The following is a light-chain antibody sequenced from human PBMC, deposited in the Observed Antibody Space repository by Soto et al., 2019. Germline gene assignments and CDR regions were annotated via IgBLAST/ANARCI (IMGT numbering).Light chain of an antibody. CDR1: QSVSSSY. Sequence: DIVLTHSPGTLSLSPGERATLSCRASQSVSSSYLAWHQQKPGQAPRLLIYGASSRATGIPDRFSGSGSGTDFTLTISRLEPEDFAVYYCQQYLGAFGQGTKV. J-gene: IGKJ1*01. CDR3: QQYLGA. V-gene: IGKV3-20*01. CDR2: GAS.